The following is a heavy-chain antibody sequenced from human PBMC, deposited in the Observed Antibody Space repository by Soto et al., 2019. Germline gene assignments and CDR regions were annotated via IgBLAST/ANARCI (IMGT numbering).Heavy chain of an antibody. CDR1: GDSISSYF. Sequence: SETLSLTCTVSGDSISSYFWTWIRQPPGKALEWIGYMFHSGRTNYNPSLTSRVTMSADTSNNQFSLTLASVTAADTAVYYCAKAVKYYDSTGYDAFAVWGQGIMVTVSS. V-gene: IGHV4-59*01. CDR2: MFHSGRT. J-gene: IGHJ3*01. D-gene: IGHD3-22*01. CDR3: AKAVKYYDSTGYDAFAV.